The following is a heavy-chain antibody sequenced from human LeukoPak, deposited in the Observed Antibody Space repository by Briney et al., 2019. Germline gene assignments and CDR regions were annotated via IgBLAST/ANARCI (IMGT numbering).Heavy chain of an antibody. D-gene: IGHD6-13*01. CDR2: IYYSGST. V-gene: IGHV4-59*01. J-gene: IGHJ6*02. CDR3: ARVDSSWFPHYYYYGMDV. CDR1: GGSISSYY. Sequence: SETLSLTCTVSGGSISSYYWSWIRQPPGKGLEWIGYIYYSGSTNYNPSLKRRVTISVDTSKNQFSLKLSSVTAADTAVYYCARVDSSWFPHYYYYGMDVWGQGTTVTVSS.